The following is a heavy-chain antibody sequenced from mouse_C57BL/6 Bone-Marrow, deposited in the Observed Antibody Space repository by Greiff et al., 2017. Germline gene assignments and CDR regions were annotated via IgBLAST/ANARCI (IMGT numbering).Heavy chain of an antibody. J-gene: IGHJ1*03. CDR3: ARSDYYYGSSYGYFDV. D-gene: IGHD1-1*01. CDR1: GYTFTSYG. CDR2: IYPRSGNT. V-gene: IGHV1-81*01. Sequence: QVQLQQSGAELARPGASVKLSCKASGYTFTSYGISWVKQRTGQGLEWIGEIYPRSGNTDYNEKFKGKARLTADKSSSTAYMELRSLSSEDSTFYFCARSDYYYGSSYGYFDVWGTGTTVTVSS.